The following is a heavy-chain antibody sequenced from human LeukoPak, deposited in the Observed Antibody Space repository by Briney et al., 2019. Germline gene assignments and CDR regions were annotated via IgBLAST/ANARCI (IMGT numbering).Heavy chain of an antibody. J-gene: IGHJ4*02. CDR3: ATGEAYCGGDCWGY. Sequence: ASVKVSCKVSGYTLTELSMHWVRQAPGKGLEWMGGFDPEDGETIYAQKFQGRVTMTEDTSTDTAYMELSSLRSEDTAVYYCATGEAYCGGDCWGYWGQGTLVTVSS. D-gene: IGHD2-21*02. CDR2: FDPEDGET. CDR1: GYTLTELS. V-gene: IGHV1-24*01.